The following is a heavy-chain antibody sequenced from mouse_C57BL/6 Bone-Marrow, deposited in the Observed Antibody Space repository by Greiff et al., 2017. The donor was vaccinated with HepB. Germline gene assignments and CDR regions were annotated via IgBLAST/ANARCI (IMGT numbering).Heavy chain of an antibody. V-gene: IGHV1-64*01. CDR3: ARKPPYYYGSSWFAY. Sequence: VQLQQPGAELVKPGASVKLSCKASGYTFTSYWMHWVKQRPGQGLEWIGMIHPNSGSTNYNEKFKSKATLTVDKSSRPAYMQLSSLTSADSAVYYCARKPPYYYGSSWFAYWGQGTLVTVSA. J-gene: IGHJ3*01. CDR1: GYTFTSYW. D-gene: IGHD1-1*01. CDR2: IHPNSGST.